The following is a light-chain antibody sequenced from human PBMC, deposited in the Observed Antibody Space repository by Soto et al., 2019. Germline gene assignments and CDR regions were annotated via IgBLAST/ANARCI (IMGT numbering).Light chain of an antibody. CDR1: SSNIGSNT. Sequence: QSVLTQPPSASGTPGQSVTISCSGSSSNIGSNTVNWYQQLPGTAPNLLIYGNNQRPSGVPDRFSGSKSGTSASLAISGLQSGDEADYYCAAWDDSLNGYVFGTGTKVTVL. CDR2: GNN. V-gene: IGLV1-44*01. CDR3: AAWDDSLNGYV. J-gene: IGLJ1*01.